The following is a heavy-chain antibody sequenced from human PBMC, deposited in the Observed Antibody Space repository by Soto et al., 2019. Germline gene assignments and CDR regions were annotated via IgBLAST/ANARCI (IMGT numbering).Heavy chain of an antibody. V-gene: IGHV1-2*04. CDR1: GYTFTGYY. CDR2: INPNSGGT. J-gene: IGHJ4*02. Sequence: QVQLVQSGAEVKKPGASVKVSCKASGYTFTGYYMHWVRQAPGQGLEWMGWINPNSGGTNYAQKLQGWVTMSRDTSISTAYMEVSRLRSDDTAVYYCAREGGVDIVATISGGYYFDYWGQGTLVTVSS. CDR3: AREGGVDIVATISGGYYFDY. D-gene: IGHD5-12*01.